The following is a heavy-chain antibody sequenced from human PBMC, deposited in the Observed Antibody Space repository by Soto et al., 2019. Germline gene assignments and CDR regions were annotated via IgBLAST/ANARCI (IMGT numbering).Heavy chain of an antibody. CDR1: GGSISSGGYY. J-gene: IGHJ4*02. D-gene: IGHD4-17*01. CDR2: IYYSGST. V-gene: IGHV4-31*03. CDR3: ARETTVTPYYFDY. Sequence: TLSLTCTVSGGSISSGGYYWSWIRQHPGKGLEWIGYIYYSGSTYYNPSLKSRVTISVDTSKNQFSLKLSSVTAADTAVYYCARETTVTPYYFDYWGQGTLVTVSS.